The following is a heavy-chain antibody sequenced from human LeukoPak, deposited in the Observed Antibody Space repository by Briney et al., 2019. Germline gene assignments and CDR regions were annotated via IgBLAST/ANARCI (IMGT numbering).Heavy chain of an antibody. D-gene: IGHD3-10*01. J-gene: IGHJ3*02. CDR2: IKSKTDGGTT. Sequence: GGSLRLSCAASGFTFSNAWVSWVRQAPGKGLEWVGRIKSKTDGGTTDYAAPVKGRFTISRDDSKNTLYLQMNSLKTEDTAVYYCTTAPDVLLWFGESQEAFDIWGQGTMVTVSS. CDR3: TTAPDVLLWFGESQEAFDI. V-gene: IGHV3-15*01. CDR1: GFTFSNAW.